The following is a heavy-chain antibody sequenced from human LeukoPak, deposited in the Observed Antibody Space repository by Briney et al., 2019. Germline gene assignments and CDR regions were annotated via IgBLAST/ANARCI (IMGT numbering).Heavy chain of an antibody. V-gene: IGHV4-34*01. CDR1: GGSFSGYY. D-gene: IGHD5-18*01. CDR2: INHSGST. J-gene: IGHJ4*02. Sequence: PSETLSLTCAVYGGSFSGYYWSWIRQPPGKGLEWIGEINHSGSTNYNPSLKSRVTISVDKSKNQFSLRLNSVTAADTAVYYCARGSRGYSYGWGQGTLVTVPS. CDR3: ARGSRGYSYG.